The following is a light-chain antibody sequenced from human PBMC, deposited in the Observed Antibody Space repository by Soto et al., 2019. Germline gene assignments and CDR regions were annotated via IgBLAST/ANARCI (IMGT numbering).Light chain of an antibody. Sequence: EIVMTQSPATLSVSPGERATLSCRASQSVNSNLAWYQQKPGQAPRLLIYGASTRATGIPARFSGSGSGTEFTLTISRLQSEDFAVYYCQQYNNWPRTFGQGTKVDIK. V-gene: IGKV3-15*01. J-gene: IGKJ1*01. CDR2: GAS. CDR3: QQYNNWPRT. CDR1: QSVNSN.